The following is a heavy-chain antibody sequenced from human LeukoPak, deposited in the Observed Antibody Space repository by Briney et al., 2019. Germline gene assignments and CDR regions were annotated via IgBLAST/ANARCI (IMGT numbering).Heavy chain of an antibody. Sequence: PSETLSLTCNVSGGSISSSRYYWGWIRQPPGKGLAWIGSIYYSGSTYDNTGSTYDNPSLLSRVTISVDTSKNQFSLKLSSVTAADSAVYYCASVGGYKPPYYYYYGMDVWGQGTTVTVSS. V-gene: IGHV4-39*01. D-gene: IGHD2-2*02. CDR1: GGSISSSRYY. CDR3: ASVGGYKPPYYYYYGMDV. CDR2: IYYSGSTYDNTGST. J-gene: IGHJ6*02.